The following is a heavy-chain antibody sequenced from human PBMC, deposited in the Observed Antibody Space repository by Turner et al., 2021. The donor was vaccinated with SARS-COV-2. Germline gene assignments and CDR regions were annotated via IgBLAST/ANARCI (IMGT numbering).Heavy chain of an antibody. CDR3: ASIAAADPKYYHYYGMDV. Sequence: EVQLVESGGGLVKPGGSLRLSCEASGFTLSSYSMNWVRQAPGKGLECVSSISSSSSYIYYADSVKGRFTISRDNAKNTLYLQMNSLRAEDTAVYYCASIAAADPKYYHYYGMDVWGQGTTVTVSS. V-gene: IGHV3-21*01. J-gene: IGHJ6*02. CDR2: ISSSSSYI. D-gene: IGHD6-13*01. CDR1: GFTLSSYS.